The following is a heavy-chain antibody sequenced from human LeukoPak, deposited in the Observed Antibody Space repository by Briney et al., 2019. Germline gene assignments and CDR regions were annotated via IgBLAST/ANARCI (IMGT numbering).Heavy chain of an antibody. V-gene: IGHV4-31*03. CDR1: GGSISSGGYY. J-gene: IGHJ3*02. Sequence: KPSETLSLTCTVSGGSISSGGYYWSWIRQHPGKGLEWIGYIYHSGSTYYNPSLKSRVTISVDTSKNQFSLKLSSVTAADTAVYYCARDRYDSSGDDAFDIWGQGTMVTVSS. CDR3: ARDRYDSSGDDAFDI. CDR2: IYHSGST. D-gene: IGHD3-22*01.